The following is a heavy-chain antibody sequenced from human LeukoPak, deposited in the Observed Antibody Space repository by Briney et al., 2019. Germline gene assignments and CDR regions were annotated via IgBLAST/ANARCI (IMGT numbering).Heavy chain of an antibody. D-gene: IGHD6-13*01. Sequence: GGSLRLSCAASGFTFSSYSMNWVRQAPGKGLEWVSSISSSSSYIYYADSVKGRFTISRDNAKNSLYLQMNSLRAEDTAVYYCARDVSPLMYSSSWYYFDYWGQGTLVTVSS. CDR1: GFTFSSYS. CDR3: ARDVSPLMYSSSWYYFDY. J-gene: IGHJ4*02. CDR2: ISSSSSYI. V-gene: IGHV3-21*01.